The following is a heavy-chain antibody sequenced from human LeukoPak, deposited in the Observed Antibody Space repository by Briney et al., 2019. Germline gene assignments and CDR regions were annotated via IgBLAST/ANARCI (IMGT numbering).Heavy chain of an antibody. J-gene: IGHJ4*02. Sequence: PGGSLRLSCAASGFTFSSYEMNWVRQAPGKGLEWVSYISSSGSTIYYAGSVKGRFTISRDNAKNSLFLQMNSLRAEDTAVYYCARFALKTPPTDWGQGTLVTVSS. CDR2: ISSSGSTI. V-gene: IGHV3-48*03. CDR3: ARFALKTPPTD. CDR1: GFTFSSYE.